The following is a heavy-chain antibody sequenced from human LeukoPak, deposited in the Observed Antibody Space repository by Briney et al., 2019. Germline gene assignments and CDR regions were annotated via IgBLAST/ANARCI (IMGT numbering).Heavy chain of an antibody. J-gene: IGHJ4*02. Sequence: GGSLRLSCAASEFTFSNYAMSWVRQAPGRGLEWVSTITGSGAHTSYADSVKGQFTISRDNARNTLYLQLNSLRADDTAVYYCAKASGYSGPWTFDSRGQGTLVTVSS. D-gene: IGHD6-13*01. V-gene: IGHV3-23*01. CDR2: ITGSGAHT. CDR1: EFTFSNYA. CDR3: AKASGYSGPWTFDS.